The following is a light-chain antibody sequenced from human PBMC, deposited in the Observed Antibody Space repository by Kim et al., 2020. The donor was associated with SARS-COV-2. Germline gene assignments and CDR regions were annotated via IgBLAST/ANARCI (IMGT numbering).Light chain of an antibody. J-gene: IGKJ1*01. CDR1: QSVSNW. Sequence: DIQMTQSPSTLSASVGDRVTITCRASQSVSNWLAWYQQKPGKAPKLLIYDASSLESGVPSRFSGSGSGTEFTLTISSLQPDDFATYYCQQYNSYPWTFGQGTKVEI. V-gene: IGKV1-5*01. CDR2: DAS. CDR3: QQYNSYPWT.